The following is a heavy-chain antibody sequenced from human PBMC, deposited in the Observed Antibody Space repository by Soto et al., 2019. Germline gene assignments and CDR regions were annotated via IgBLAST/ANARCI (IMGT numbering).Heavy chain of an antibody. CDR1: GFTFTSYW. V-gene: IGHV3-7*01. J-gene: IGHJ6*02. Sequence: GGSLRLSCVASGFTFTSYWMSWVRQAPGKGLEWVANIKGDGSEKRYVDSVKGRLTISRDNAKNSVYLQMDSLRVEDTALYYCGRDEVRNGVGVWGQGTTVTVSS. CDR3: GRDEVRNGVGV. CDR2: IKGDGSEK.